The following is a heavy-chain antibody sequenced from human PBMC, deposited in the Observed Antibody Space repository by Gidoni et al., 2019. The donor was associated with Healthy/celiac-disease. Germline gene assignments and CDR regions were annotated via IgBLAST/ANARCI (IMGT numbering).Heavy chain of an antibody. CDR1: GFTFSSYA. V-gene: IGHV3-30-3*01. CDR2: ISYDGSNK. J-gene: IGHJ6*02. Sequence: QVQLVESGGGVVQPGRSLRLSCAASGFTFSSYAMHWVRQAPGKGLEWVAVISYDGSNKYYADSVKGRFTISRDNSKNTLYLQMNSLRAEDTAVYYCVVAARPREYYGSGSYYNFHSLDVWGQGTTVTVSS. D-gene: IGHD3-10*01. CDR3: VVAARPREYYGSGSYYNFHSLDV.